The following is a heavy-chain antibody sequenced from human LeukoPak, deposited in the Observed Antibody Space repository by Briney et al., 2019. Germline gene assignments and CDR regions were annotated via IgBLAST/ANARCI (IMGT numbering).Heavy chain of an antibody. D-gene: IGHD3-9*01. CDR3: ARCLEGGDILTGSGY. CDR2: IRTSSSYM. Sequence: GGSLRLSCAASGLTFSSYSMNWVRQAPGKGLEWVSSIRTSSSYMYYADSVKGRFTISRDNTKNSLYLQMNSLRAEDTAVYYCARCLEGGDILTGSGYWGQGTLVTVSS. V-gene: IGHV3-21*01. J-gene: IGHJ4*02. CDR1: GLTFSSYS.